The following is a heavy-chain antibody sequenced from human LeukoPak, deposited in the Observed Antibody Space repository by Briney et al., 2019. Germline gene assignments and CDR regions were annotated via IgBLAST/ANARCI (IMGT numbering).Heavy chain of an antibody. D-gene: IGHD6-13*01. Sequence: GGSLRLSCAASGFTSSAYWMHWVRQAPGKGLVWVSRINTDGSFTRYADSVKGRFTISRDNAKNTFYLQTNSLRAEDTAMYFCARSAASASAFDIWGQGTMVTVSS. V-gene: IGHV3-74*01. CDR3: ARSAASASAFDI. J-gene: IGHJ3*02. CDR2: INTDGSFT. CDR1: GFTSSAYW.